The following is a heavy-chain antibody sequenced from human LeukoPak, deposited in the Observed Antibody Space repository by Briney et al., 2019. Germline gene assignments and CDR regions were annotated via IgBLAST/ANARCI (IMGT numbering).Heavy chain of an antibody. D-gene: IGHD6-13*01. V-gene: IGHV4-39*01. CDR3: ARHLLGSSSWYGSGYYYYMDV. CDR1: GGSISSSSYY. J-gene: IGHJ6*03. Sequence: SETLSLTCTVSGGSISSSSYYWGWIRQPPGKGLEWIGSIYYSGSTYYNPSLKSRVTISVDTSKNQFSLKLSSVTAADTAVYYCARHLLGSSSWYGSGYYYYMDVWGKGTTVTVSS. CDR2: IYYSGST.